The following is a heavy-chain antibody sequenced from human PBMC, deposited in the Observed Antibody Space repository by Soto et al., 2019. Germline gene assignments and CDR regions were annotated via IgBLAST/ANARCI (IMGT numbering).Heavy chain of an antibody. CDR1: GFTFSSCA. CDR2: ISGSGGST. V-gene: IGHV3-23*01. J-gene: IGHJ6*02. CDR3: AKEVATAMVLFYYYGMDV. D-gene: IGHD5-18*01. Sequence: GGFLRLSCAASGFTFSSCAMSWVRQAPGKGLEWVSAISGSGGSTYYADSVNGRFTISRDNSKNPLYLQMNSLRAEDTAVYYCAKEVATAMVLFYYYGMDVWGQGTTVTVSS.